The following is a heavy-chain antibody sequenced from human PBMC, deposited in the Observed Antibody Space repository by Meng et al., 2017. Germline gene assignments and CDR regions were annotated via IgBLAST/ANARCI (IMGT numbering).Heavy chain of an antibody. V-gene: IGHV5-51*01. CDR3: ARGLGIAVPGCYFDH. D-gene: IGHD6-19*01. CDR2: IFPSDADT. Sequence: GESLKISWQGSGYTFSTYWIGWVRQRPGKGLEWMGIIFPSDADTRYSPSFQGQVTISADKSISTAYLQWSTLKASDTAVYFCARGLGIAVPGCYFDHWGLGTLVTVSS. J-gene: IGHJ4*02. CDR1: GYTFSTYW.